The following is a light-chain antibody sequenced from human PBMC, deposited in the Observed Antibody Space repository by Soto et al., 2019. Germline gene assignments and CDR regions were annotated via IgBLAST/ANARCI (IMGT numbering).Light chain of an antibody. CDR2: GNS. V-gene: IGLV1-40*01. J-gene: IGLJ1*01. Sequence: QSVLTQPPSVSGAPGQRVTISCSGSSSNIGAGYDVNWYRQLLGTAPKLLIYGNSDRPSGVPDRFSGSKSGTSASLAITGLQAEDEADYFCQSYDRSLRTYVFGTATKLTVL. CDR3: QSYDRSLRTYV. CDR1: SSNIGAGYD.